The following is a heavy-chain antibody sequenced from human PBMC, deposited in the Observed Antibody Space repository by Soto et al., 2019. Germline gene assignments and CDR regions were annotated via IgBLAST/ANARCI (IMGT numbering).Heavy chain of an antibody. D-gene: IGHD3-22*01. CDR1: GYTFTIYA. J-gene: IGHJ6*02. CDR2: INAGNGNT. Sequence: GASVKVSSTASGYTFTIYAMHWVRKAPGQRLEWMGWINAGNGNTNYAQKLQGRVTMTTDTSTSTAYMELRSLRSDDTAVYYCARDKRFYDDYGMDVWGQGTTVTVSS. V-gene: IGHV1-3*01. CDR3: ARDKRFYDDYGMDV.